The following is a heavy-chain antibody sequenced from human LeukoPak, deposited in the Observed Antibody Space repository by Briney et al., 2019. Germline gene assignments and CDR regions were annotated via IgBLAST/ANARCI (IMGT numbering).Heavy chain of an antibody. J-gene: IGHJ4*02. CDR2: FDPEDGET. CDR3: ATGDDSSGWHGLSDY. V-gene: IGHV1-24*01. CDR1: GYTLTELS. Sequence: ASVKVSCKVSGYTLTELSMHWVRQAPGKGLEWMGGFDPEDGETIYAQKFQGRVTMTEDTSTDTAYMELSSLRSEDTAVYYCATGDDSSGWHGLSDYWGQGTLVTVSS. D-gene: IGHD6-19*01.